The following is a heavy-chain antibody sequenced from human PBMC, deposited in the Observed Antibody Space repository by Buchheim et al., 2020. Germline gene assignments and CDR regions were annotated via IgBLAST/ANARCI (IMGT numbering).Heavy chain of an antibody. Sequence: QVRLQQWGAGLLKPSETLSLTCAVYGGSFSGYYWSWIRQPPGKGLEWIGEINHSGSTNYNPSLKSRVTISVDTSKNQFSLKLSSVTAADTAVYYCARVGASTIFGVVIMGYYGMDVWGQGTT. D-gene: IGHD3-3*01. CDR2: INHSGST. CDR3: ARVGASTIFGVVIMGYYGMDV. V-gene: IGHV4-34*01. J-gene: IGHJ6*02. CDR1: GGSFSGYY.